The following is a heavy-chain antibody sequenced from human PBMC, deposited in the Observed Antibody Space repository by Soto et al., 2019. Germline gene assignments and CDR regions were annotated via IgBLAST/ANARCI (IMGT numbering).Heavy chain of an antibody. CDR1: GFTFSSYA. D-gene: IGHD7-27*01. V-gene: IGHV3-30-3*01. CDR2: ISYDGSNK. Sequence: GGSLRLSCAASGFTFSSYAMHWVRQAPGKGLEWVAVISYDGSNKYYADSVKGRFTISRDNSKNTLYLQMNSLRAEDTAVYYCARGPLLTGSAQGYFDYWGQGTLVTVSS. CDR3: ARGPLLTGSAQGYFDY. J-gene: IGHJ4*02.